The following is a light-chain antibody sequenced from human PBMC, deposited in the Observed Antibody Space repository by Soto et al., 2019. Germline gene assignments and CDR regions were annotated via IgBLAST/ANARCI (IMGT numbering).Light chain of an antibody. J-gene: IGLJ3*02. CDR1: SSDVGGYNY. CDR3: SSYTSSSTRV. Sequence: QSALTQPASVSGSPGQSITISCTGTSSDVGGYNYVSWYQQHPGKGPTLMIYDVTNRPSGVSNRFPGSKSGNTASLTTSGLQAEDEAGYYCSSYTSSSTRVFGGGTKLT. V-gene: IGLV2-14*01. CDR2: DVT.